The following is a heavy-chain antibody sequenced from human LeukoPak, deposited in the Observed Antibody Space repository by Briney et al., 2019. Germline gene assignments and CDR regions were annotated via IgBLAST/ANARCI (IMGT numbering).Heavy chain of an antibody. Sequence: GGSLRLSCAASGFTFSSYEMNWVRQAPGKGLEWVSYISSSGSTIYYADSVKGRFTISRDNAKNSLYLQMNSLRAEDTAVYYCAREPRRRIAVAGTSDASDIWGQGTMVTVSS. CDR2: ISSSGSTI. J-gene: IGHJ3*02. CDR1: GFTFSSYE. CDR3: AREPRRRIAVAGTSDASDI. D-gene: IGHD6-19*01. V-gene: IGHV3-48*03.